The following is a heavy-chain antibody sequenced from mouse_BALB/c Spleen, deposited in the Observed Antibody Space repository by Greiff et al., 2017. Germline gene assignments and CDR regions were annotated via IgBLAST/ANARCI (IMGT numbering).Heavy chain of an antibody. CDR1: GFNIKDTY. V-gene: IGHV14-3*02. CDR2: IDPANGNT. J-gene: IGHJ1*01. Sequence: EVQLHQSGAELVKPGASVKLSCTASGFNIKDTYMHWVKQRPEQGLEWIGRIDPANGNTKYDPKFQGKATITADTSSNTAYLQLSSLTSEDTAVYYCARWLLPSYWYFDVWGAGTTVTVSS. D-gene: IGHD2-3*01. CDR3: ARWLLPSYWYFDV.